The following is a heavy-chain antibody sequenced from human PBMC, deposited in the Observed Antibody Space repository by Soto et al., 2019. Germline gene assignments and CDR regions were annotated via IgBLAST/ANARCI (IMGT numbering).Heavy chain of an antibody. V-gene: IGHV1-3*01. Sequence: ASVKVSCKASGYTFTSYAMHWVRQAPGQRLEWMGWINAGNGNTKYSQKFQGRVTITRDTSASTAYMELSSLRSEDTAVYYCARGALCSMIGGVTNWFDPWGQGTLLTVSS. J-gene: IGHJ5*02. D-gene: IGHD3-22*01. CDR3: ARGALCSMIGGVTNWFDP. CDR2: INAGNGNT. CDR1: GYTFTSYA.